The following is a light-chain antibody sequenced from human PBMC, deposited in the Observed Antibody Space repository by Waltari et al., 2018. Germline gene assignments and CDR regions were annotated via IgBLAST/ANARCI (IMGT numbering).Light chain of an antibody. J-gene: IGLJ2*01. Sequence: QSVLTQPPSVSGAPGQRVTISCPGRGSNIGAGSDPHGYQLLPGKAPRLLIHGVNTRPLGVPDRFFGSQSGTSASLAITGLQAEDEGDYYCQSYDTSLSVVFGGGTKLTVL. CDR1: GSNIGAGSD. CDR2: GVN. CDR3: QSYDTSLSVV. V-gene: IGLV1-40*01.